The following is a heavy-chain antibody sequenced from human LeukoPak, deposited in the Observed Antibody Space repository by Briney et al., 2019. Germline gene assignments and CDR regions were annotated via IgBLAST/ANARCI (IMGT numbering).Heavy chain of an antibody. V-gene: IGHV3-23*01. CDR2: ISSSGATT. Sequence: GGTLRLSCAASGFTFSSYGMCWVRQAPGKGLEWVSAISSSGATTYYADSVKGRFTISRDNSKNTLYLQVNSLRAEDTAVYYCAKGRTEGGTLALDYWGQGTLVTVSS. D-gene: IGHD6-19*01. CDR3: AKGRTEGGTLALDY. CDR1: GFTFSSYG. J-gene: IGHJ4*02.